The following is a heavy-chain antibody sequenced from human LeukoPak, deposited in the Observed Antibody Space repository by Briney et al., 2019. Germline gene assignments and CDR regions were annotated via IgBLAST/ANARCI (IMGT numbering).Heavy chain of an antibody. Sequence: SETLSLTCSVSGDSVSRSDSYWGWIRQPQGKGLEWIGTIYYSGRTYYSPSLKSRVTMSVDPSNNQFSLNLRSVTAADTAVYYCARRRYYDGSGYLEWGQGTLLSVSS. V-gene: IGHV4-39*01. CDR2: IYYSGRT. J-gene: IGHJ1*01. D-gene: IGHD3-22*01. CDR1: GDSVSRSDSY. CDR3: ARRRYYDGSGYLE.